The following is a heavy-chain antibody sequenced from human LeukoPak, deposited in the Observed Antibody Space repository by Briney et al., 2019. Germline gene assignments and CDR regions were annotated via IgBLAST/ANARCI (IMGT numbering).Heavy chain of an antibody. CDR3: ARVWWENDAFDI. CDR2: ISSSGSTI. D-gene: IGHD2-8*02. Sequence: GRSLRLSCAASGFTFSDYYMSWIRQAPGKGLEWVSYISSSGSTIYYADSVKGRFTISRDNAKNSLYLQMNSLRAEDTAVYYCARVWWENDAFDIWGQGTMVAVSS. CDR1: GFTFSDYY. V-gene: IGHV3-11*04. J-gene: IGHJ3*02.